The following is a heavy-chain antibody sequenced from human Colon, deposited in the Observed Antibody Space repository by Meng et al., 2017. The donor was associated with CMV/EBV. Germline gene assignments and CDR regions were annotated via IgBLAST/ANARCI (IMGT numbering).Heavy chain of an antibody. CDR1: GYSIRNAYF. Sequence: GSLSLSCTVSGYSIRNAYFWGWIRQPPGKGLEWIGMIYQSGIAYYNPSLKSRVTISVDTSKNQFSLKLSSVSAADTAVYYCARQLSTVGVRGEGYDYWGQGTLVTVSS. CDR3: ARQLSTVGVRGEGYDY. V-gene: IGHV4-38-2*02. D-gene: IGHD3-10*01. J-gene: IGHJ4*02. CDR2: IYQSGIA.